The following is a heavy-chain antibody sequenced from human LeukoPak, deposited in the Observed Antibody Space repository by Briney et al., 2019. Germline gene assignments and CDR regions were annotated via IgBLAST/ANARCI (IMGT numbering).Heavy chain of an antibody. CDR1: GGSISSGVYF. V-gene: IGHV4-31*03. J-gene: IGHJ4*02. CDR3: ARDGGPTRFDY. D-gene: IGHD3-3*01. Sequence: SQTLSLTCTVSGGSISSGVYFWSWIRQHPGKGLEWIGYIDYSGSTYYNPSLKSRGSISVDTSKNQFSLNLRSVTAADTAVYHCARDGGPTRFDYWGQGTLVTVSS. CDR2: IDYSGST.